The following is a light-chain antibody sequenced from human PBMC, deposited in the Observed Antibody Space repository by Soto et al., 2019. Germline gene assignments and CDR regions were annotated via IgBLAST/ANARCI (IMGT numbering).Light chain of an antibody. V-gene: IGKV3-11*01. CDR3: QQRRIWPLT. Sequence: IVLTQSPATLSLSLGERATLSCRASQSVSSNLAWYQQKPGQAPRLLIYDASNRATGIPARFSGSGSGTDFTLTISSLEPEDFAVYYCQQRRIWPLTFGGGTKVEIQ. CDR1: QSVSSN. CDR2: DAS. J-gene: IGKJ4*01.